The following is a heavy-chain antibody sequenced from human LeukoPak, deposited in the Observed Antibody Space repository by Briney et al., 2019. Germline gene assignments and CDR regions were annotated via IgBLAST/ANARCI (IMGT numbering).Heavy chain of an antibody. CDR1: GFTFTDYW. Sequence: VQPGGSLRLSCAASGFTFTDYWMAWVRQVPGKGLEWVANIKGDGSRKYYLDSVKGRYTISRDNARNSVNLEMSSLRADDTAMYYCARDANYHMGINYYDVLNIWGQGTLLTVSS. V-gene: IGHV3-7*01. CDR3: ARDANYHMGINYYDVLNI. J-gene: IGHJ3*02. CDR2: IKGDGSRK. D-gene: IGHD3-22*01.